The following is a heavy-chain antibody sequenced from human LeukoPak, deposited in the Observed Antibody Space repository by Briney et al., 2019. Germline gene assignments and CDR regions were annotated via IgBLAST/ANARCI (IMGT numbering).Heavy chain of an antibody. J-gene: IGHJ4*02. CDR1: GFTFSHYG. V-gene: IGHV3-48*01. D-gene: IGHD6-13*01. CDR2: ISLSSSSI. CDR3: AKDGKYSSSWYNDY. Sequence: PGGSLRLSCAASGFTFSHYGMHWVRQAPGKGLEWVSYISLSSSSIYYADSLKGRFTISRDNSKNTLYLQMNSLRAEDTAVYYCAKDGKYSSSWYNDYWGQGTLVTVSS.